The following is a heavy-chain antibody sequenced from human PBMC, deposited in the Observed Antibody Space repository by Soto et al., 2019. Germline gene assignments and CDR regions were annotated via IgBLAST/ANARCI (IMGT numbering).Heavy chain of an antibody. V-gene: IGHV3-11*01. CDR3: AGTSRGYYDRTDAFDI. CDR2: ISSSGSTI. J-gene: IGHJ3*02. CDR1: GFTFSDYY. Sequence: GGSLRLSCAASGFTFSDYYMSWIRQAPGKGLEWVSYISSSGSTIYYADSVKGRFTISRDNAKNSLYLQMNSLRAEDTAVYYCAGTSRGYYDRTDAFDIWGQGTMVTVSS. D-gene: IGHD3-22*01.